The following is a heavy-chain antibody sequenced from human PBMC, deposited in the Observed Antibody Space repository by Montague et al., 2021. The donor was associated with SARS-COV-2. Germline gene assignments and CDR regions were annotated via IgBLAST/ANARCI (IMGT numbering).Heavy chain of an antibody. Sequence: SETLSLTCTVSGGSVSSYYWSWIRQSPGKGLQWLGYIYYSGSTDYNPSLKSRVTMSVDTSKNQLSLGLNSVTTADTAVYFCARAGGFYDYWSGYSSSAGFFDPWGQGILVTGSS. CDR3: ARAGGFYDYWSGYSSSAGFFDP. CDR2: IYYSGST. V-gene: IGHV4-59*02. D-gene: IGHD3-3*01. CDR1: GGSVSSYY. J-gene: IGHJ5*02.